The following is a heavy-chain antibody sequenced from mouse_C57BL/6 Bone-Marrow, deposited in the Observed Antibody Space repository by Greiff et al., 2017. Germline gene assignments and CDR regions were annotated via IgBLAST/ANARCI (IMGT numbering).Heavy chain of an antibody. D-gene: IGHD2-3*01. CDR2: INPSSGYT. V-gene: IGHV1-7*01. CDR1: GYTFTSYW. Sequence: QVQLKESGAELAKPGASVKLSCKASGYTFTSYWMHWVNQRPGQGLEWIGYINPSSGYTKYNQKFKDKATLTADKSSSTAYMQLSSLTYEDSAVYYCARSSLYDGYYVWFAYWGQGTLVTVSA. J-gene: IGHJ3*01. CDR3: ARSSLYDGYYVWFAY.